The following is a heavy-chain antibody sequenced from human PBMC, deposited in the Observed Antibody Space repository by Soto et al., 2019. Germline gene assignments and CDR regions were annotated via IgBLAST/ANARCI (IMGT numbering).Heavy chain of an antibody. J-gene: IGHJ6*02. V-gene: IGHV4-31*03. CDR1: GGSISSGGYY. CDR3: ARAASITIFGVVNYGMDV. D-gene: IGHD3-3*01. Sequence: SETLSLTCTVSGGSISSGGYYWSWIRHHPGKGLEWIGYIYYSGSTYYNPSLKSRVTISVDTSKNQFSLKLSSVTAADTAVYYCARAASITIFGVVNYGMDVWGQGTTVTV. CDR2: IYYSGST.